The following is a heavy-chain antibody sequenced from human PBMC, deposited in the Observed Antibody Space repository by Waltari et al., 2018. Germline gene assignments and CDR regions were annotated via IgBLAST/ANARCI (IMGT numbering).Heavy chain of an antibody. CDR1: GFLFSSYG. D-gene: IGHD1-26*01. CDR2: IWYDGSNK. CDR3: ARGREVGAFDYYAMDV. J-gene: IGHJ6*02. V-gene: IGHV3-33*01. Sequence: QVHLVESGGGVVQPGRSLRLSCVASGFLFSSYGMPWVRQAPGKGLEWVAVIWYDGSNKYYGDSVKGRFTISRDNSKNTLYLQMNSLRAEDTAVYYCARGREVGAFDYYAMDVWGQGTTVTVSS.